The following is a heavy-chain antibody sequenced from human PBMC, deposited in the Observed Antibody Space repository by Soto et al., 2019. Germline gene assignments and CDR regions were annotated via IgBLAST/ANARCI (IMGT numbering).Heavy chain of an antibody. D-gene: IGHD6-13*01. J-gene: IGHJ4*02. CDR2: IWYDGSNK. CDR3: ARTRYSSSWYPSY. CDR1: GFTFSSYG. V-gene: IGHV3-33*01. Sequence: GGSLRLSCAASGFTFSSYGMHWVHQAPGKGLEWVAVIWYDGSNKYYADSVKGRFTISRDNSKNTLYLQMNSLRAEDTAVYYCARTRYSSSWYPSYWGQGTLVTVSS.